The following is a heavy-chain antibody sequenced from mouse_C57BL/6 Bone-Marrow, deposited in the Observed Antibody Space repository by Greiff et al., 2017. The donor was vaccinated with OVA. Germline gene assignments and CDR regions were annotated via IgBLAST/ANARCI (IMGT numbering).Heavy chain of an antibody. CDR2: IDPSDSYT. Sequence: VQLQQSGAELVKPGASVKLSCKASGYTFTSYWMKWVKQRPGQGLEWIGEIDPSDSYTNYNQKFKGKATLTVDTSSSTAYMQLSSLTSEDSAVYYCARSLRLLFDYWGQGTTLTVSS. V-gene: IGHV1-50*01. J-gene: IGHJ2*01. D-gene: IGHD3-2*02. CDR3: ARSLRLLFDY. CDR1: GYTFTSYW.